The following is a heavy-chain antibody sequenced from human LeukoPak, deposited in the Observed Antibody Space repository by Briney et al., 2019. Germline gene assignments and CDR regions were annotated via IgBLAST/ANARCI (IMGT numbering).Heavy chain of an antibody. CDR3: ARDRYYYGSGSARNFDC. V-gene: IGHV1-18*04. Sequence: ASVKVSCKSSGYTFTGYYMHWVRQAPGQGLDWMGWISAYNGNTNYAQNLQGRVTLTIDTSTSTAYMELRSLSSDDTAVYYCARDRYYYGSGSARNFDCWGQGTLVTVSS. CDR2: ISAYNGNT. D-gene: IGHD3-10*01. J-gene: IGHJ4*02. CDR1: GYTFTGYY.